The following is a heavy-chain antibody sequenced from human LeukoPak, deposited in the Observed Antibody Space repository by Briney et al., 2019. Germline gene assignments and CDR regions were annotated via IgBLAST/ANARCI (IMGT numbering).Heavy chain of an antibody. CDR1: GGSISSSSYY. Sequence: TSETLSLTCTVSGGSISSSSYYWSWIRQPPGKGLEWIGYIYYSGSTNYNPSLKSRVTISVDTSKNQFSLKLSSVTAADTAVYYCARGAYSNRYFDYWGQGTLVTVSS. V-gene: IGHV4-61*01. D-gene: IGHD4-11*01. CDR3: ARGAYSNRYFDY. J-gene: IGHJ4*02. CDR2: IYYSGST.